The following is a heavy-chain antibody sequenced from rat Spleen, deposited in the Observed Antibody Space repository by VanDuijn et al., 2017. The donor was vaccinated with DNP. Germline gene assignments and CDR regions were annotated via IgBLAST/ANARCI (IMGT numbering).Heavy chain of an antibody. CDR2: IGSDGYAP. CDR1: GFTFSDYY. Sequence: EVQLVESGGGLVQPGRSLKLSCAASGFTFSDYYMAWVRQAPTKGLEWVAYIGSDGYAPYYGDSVKGRFTISRYNTKSTLYLQMDSLRSEDTPTYYCARHPTGTDFDYWGQGVMVTVSS. CDR3: ARHPTGTDFDY. V-gene: IGHV5-25*01. J-gene: IGHJ2*01. D-gene: IGHD1-4*01.